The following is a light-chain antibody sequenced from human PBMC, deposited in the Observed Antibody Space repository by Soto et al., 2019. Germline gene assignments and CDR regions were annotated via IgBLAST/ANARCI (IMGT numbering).Light chain of an antibody. Sequence: IHLTHSPSTLSASLLHRVTITARSSQSISSGVAWYQQKPGKAPKLLIYDASSLESGVPSRFSGSGSGTEFTLTISSLQPDDFATYYCQQYNSYPLPFGGGTK. CDR2: DAS. J-gene: IGKJ4*01. CDR1: QSISSG. V-gene: IGKV1-5*01. CDR3: QQYNSYPLP.